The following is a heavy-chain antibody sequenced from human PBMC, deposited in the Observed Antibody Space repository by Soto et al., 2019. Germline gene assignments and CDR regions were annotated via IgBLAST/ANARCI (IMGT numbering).Heavy chain of an antibody. J-gene: IGHJ3*02. Sequence: KTSETLSLTCTVSGGSIISGGYYWSWIRQHPGKGLEWIGYIYYSGSTYYNPSLKSRVTISVDTSKNQFSLKLSSVTAADTAVYYCARVGDGYCSSTSCHDAFDIWGQGTMVTVS. CDR1: GGSIISGGYY. CDR3: ARVGDGYCSSTSCHDAFDI. V-gene: IGHV4-31*03. D-gene: IGHD2-2*01. CDR2: IYYSGST.